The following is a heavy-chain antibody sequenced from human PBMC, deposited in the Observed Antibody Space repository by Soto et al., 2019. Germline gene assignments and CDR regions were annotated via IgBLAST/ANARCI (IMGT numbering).Heavy chain of an antibody. CDR3: ATRSPAFDS. J-gene: IGHJ4*02. CDR1: GSAYAGFH. V-gene: IGHV1-2*04. CDR2: INTKGGGR. Sequence: GXSVEVSCKASGSAYAGFHMRWVRQPPGQGLEWXGWINTKGGGRKYAKKXXGWVTMTXXTSISTAYMELSRPKSEDTAVYYCATRSPAFDSWGQGPLVT.